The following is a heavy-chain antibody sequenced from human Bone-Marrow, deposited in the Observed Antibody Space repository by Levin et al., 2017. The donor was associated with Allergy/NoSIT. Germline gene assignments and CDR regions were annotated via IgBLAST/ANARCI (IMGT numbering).Heavy chain of an antibody. CDR1: GLIVSSNY. Sequence: GGSLRLSCAGSGLIVSSNYMSWVRQAPGKGLEWVSVIYSGGSIYYAESVKGRFTISRDSSTNTVSLQMNSLRVGDTAVYYCARDRFGAPTYWGQGTLVTVSS. D-gene: IGHD3-10*01. V-gene: IGHV3-53*01. CDR2: IYSGGSI. J-gene: IGHJ4*02. CDR3: ARDRFGAPTY.